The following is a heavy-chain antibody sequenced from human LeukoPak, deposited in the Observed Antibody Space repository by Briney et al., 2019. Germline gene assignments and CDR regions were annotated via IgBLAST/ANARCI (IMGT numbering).Heavy chain of an antibody. CDR3: AKDPRSQLPSAFDI. CDR1: GFTFSSYG. V-gene: IGHV3-30*02. D-gene: IGHD2-2*01. CDR2: IRYDGGNK. J-gene: IGHJ3*02. Sequence: GGSLRLSCAASGFTFSSYGMNWVRQAPGKGLEWVAFIRYDGGNKYYADSVKGRFTISRDNSKNTLYLQMNSLRAEDTAVYYCAKDPRSQLPSAFDIWGQGTMVTVSS.